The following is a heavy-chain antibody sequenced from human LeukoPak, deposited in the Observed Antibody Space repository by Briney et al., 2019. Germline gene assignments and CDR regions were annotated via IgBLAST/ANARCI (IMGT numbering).Heavy chain of an antibody. CDR1: GFTFSSYE. V-gene: IGHV3-48*03. CDR2: ISSSGSNI. Sequence: GGSLRLSCGASGFTFSSYEMNWVRQAPGKGLEWVSYISSSGSNIYYANSVKGRFTISRDNAKSSLYLQMNSLRAEDTALYYCARDYDSSGYSDAFDIWGQGTMVTVSS. J-gene: IGHJ3*02. CDR3: ARDYDSSGYSDAFDI. D-gene: IGHD3-22*01.